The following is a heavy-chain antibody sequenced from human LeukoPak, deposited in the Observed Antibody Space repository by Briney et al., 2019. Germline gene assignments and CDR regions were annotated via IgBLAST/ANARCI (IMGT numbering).Heavy chain of an antibody. D-gene: IGHD4-17*01. J-gene: IGHJ4*02. Sequence: SSETLSLTCTVSGGSISSYYWSWIRQPPGKGLEWIGYIYYSGSTNYNPSLKSRVTISADTSKNQFSLKLSSVTAADTAVYYCARDRNGDPGGAFDYWGQGTLVTVSS. V-gene: IGHV4-59*01. CDR3: ARDRNGDPGGAFDY. CDR2: IYYSGST. CDR1: GGSISSYY.